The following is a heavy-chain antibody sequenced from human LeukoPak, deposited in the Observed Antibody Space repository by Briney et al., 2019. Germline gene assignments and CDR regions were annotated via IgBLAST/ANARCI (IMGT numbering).Heavy chain of an antibody. CDR3: AKESGKFDY. V-gene: IGHV3-43*02. J-gene: IGHJ4*02. CDR2: ISADGGST. Sequence: GGSLRLSCVVSGINFADYAMHWVRQPPGKGLEWVSLISADGGSTFSADSVKGRFSISRDNSKNSLYLQMNSLRSEDTAMYYCAKESGKFDYWGQGTPVAVSS. CDR1: GINFADYA.